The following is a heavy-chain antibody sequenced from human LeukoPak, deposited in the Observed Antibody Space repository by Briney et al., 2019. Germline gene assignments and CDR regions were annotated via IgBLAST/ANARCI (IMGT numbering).Heavy chain of an antibody. CDR2: IIPIFGTA. Sequence: ASVKVSCKASGGTFSSYAISWVRQAPGQGLEWMGVIIPIFGTANYAQKFQGRVTITADESTSTAYMELSSLRSEDTAVYYCAREGDCSGGSCPYWYFDLWGRGTLVTVSS. V-gene: IGHV1-69*01. CDR3: AREGDCSGGSCPYWYFDL. J-gene: IGHJ2*01. CDR1: GGTFSSYA. D-gene: IGHD2-15*01.